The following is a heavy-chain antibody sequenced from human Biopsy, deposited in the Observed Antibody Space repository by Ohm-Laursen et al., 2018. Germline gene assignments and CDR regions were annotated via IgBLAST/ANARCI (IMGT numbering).Heavy chain of an antibody. D-gene: IGHD3-22*01. J-gene: IGHJ4*02. Sequence: SLRLSCAATGFTFSSYGMHWVRQAPGKGLEWVATMSYDGTQKYYGDSVKGRFSISRDNSKNTLHLQMNSLRAEDTAVYYCAREWIDDSSDYYSYYFDYWGQGTLVTVSS. CDR1: GFTFSSYG. CDR3: AREWIDDSSDYYSYYFDY. V-gene: IGHV3-33*05. CDR2: MSYDGTQK.